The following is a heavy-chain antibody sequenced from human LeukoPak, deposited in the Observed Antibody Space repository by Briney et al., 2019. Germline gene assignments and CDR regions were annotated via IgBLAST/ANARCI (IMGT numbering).Heavy chain of an antibody. CDR2: TSGSGSST. V-gene: IGHV3-23*01. D-gene: IGHD1-26*01. J-gene: IGHJ4*02. CDR3: AKSYSGSYDNYFDY. CDR1: EFTFSSYA. Sequence: GGSLRLSCAASEFTFSSYAMNWVRQAPGKGLEWVSATSGSGSSTYYADSVKGRFTISRDNSKNTLYLQMNSLRAEDTALYYCAKSYSGSYDNYFDYWGQGTLVIVS.